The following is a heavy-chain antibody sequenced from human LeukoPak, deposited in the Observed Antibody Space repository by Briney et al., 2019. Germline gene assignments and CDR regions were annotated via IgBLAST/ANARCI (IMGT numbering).Heavy chain of an antibody. CDR1: GFTFSSYE. V-gene: IGHV3-48*03. CDR3: ARGGSYLSAFDI. D-gene: IGHD1-26*01. Sequence: PGGSLRLSCAASGFTFSSYEMNWVRQAPGKGLEWVSYISSSGSTIYYADSVKGRFTISRDNSKNTPYLQMNSLRAEDTAVYYCARGGSYLSAFDIWGQGTMVTVSS. J-gene: IGHJ3*02. CDR2: ISSSGSTI.